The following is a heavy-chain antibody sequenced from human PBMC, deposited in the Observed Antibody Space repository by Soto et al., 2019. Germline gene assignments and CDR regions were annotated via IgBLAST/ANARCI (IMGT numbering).Heavy chain of an antibody. CDR3: ARDHKSFFADSSGYYYVEWFDP. CDR1: GGSISSYY. Sequence: SETLSLTCTVSGGSISSYYWSWIRQPAGKGLEWFGRIYTSGSTNYNPSLKSRVTMSVDTSKNQFSLKLSSVTAADTAVYYCARDHKSFFADSSGYYYVEWFDPWGQGTQVTAPQ. V-gene: IGHV4-4*07. CDR2: IYTSGST. D-gene: IGHD3-22*01. J-gene: IGHJ5*02.